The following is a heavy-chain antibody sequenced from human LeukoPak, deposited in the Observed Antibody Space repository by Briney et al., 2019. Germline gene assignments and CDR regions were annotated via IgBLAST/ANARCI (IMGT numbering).Heavy chain of an antibody. CDR1: GFTFSNAW. J-gene: IGHJ4*02. CDR3: ARAMSIAARLQTIFDY. CDR2: IYYSGST. D-gene: IGHD6-6*01. Sequence: GSLRLSCAASGFTFSNAWMSWIRQPPGKGLEWIGSIYYSGSTYYNPSLKSRVTISVDTPKNQFSLKLRSVTAADTAVYYCARAMSIAARLQTIFDYWGQGTLVTVSS. V-gene: IGHV4-38-2*01.